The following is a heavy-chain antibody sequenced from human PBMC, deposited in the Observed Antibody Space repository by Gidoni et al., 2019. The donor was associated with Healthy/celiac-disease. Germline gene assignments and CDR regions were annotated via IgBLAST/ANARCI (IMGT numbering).Heavy chain of an antibody. CDR3: AREGAYGSGSID. D-gene: IGHD3-10*01. Sequence: QVQLQESGPGLVKPSETLSLTCTVSGGSISSYYWSWIRQPPGKGLEWIGYIYYSGSTNYNPSLKSRVTISVDTSKNQFSLKLSSVTAADTAVYYCAREGAYGSGSIDWGQGTLVTVSS. CDR1: GGSISSYY. V-gene: IGHV4-59*01. J-gene: IGHJ4*02. CDR2: IYYSGST.